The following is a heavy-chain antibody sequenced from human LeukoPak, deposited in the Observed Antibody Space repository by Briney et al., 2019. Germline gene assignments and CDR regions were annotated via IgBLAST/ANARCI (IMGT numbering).Heavy chain of an antibody. J-gene: IGHJ5*02. D-gene: IGHD1-1*01. Sequence: SGGSLRLSCAASGFTFSSYGMHWVRQAPGKGLEWVPVIWYDGSNKYYADSVKGRFTISRDNSKNTLYLQMNSLRAEDTAVYYCAREIGGTYNWFDPWGQGTLVTVSS. CDR3: AREIGGTYNWFDP. CDR1: GFTFSSYG. V-gene: IGHV3-33*01. CDR2: IWYDGSNK.